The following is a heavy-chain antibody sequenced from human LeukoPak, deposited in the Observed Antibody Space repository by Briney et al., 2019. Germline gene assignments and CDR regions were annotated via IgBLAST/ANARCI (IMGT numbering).Heavy chain of an antibody. J-gene: IGHJ4*02. CDR3: VRDGSSWGNFDY. CDR2: LSSSSSVI. CDR1: GFTFSTYA. Sequence: GGALRLSCAASGFTFSTYAMGWGRQAPGKGLEWVSYLSSSSSVIYHADSVKGRFTISRDNAKNSLYLQMNSLRTEDTAVYYCVRDGSSWGNFDYWGQGTLVSVSS. D-gene: IGHD7-27*01. V-gene: IGHV3-48*01.